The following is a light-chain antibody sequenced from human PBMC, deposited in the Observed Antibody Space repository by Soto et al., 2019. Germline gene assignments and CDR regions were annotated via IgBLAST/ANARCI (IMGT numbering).Light chain of an antibody. V-gene: IGKV2-30*01. CDR1: QSLLYSVGDTY. CDR3: LQATNWPWT. Sequence: DTVMTQSPLCLSVPLGQAASISCRSSQSLLYSVGDTYLNWYHQRPGQSPRRLIHKVSQRDSGVPDRISGSGSGTDFTLEISRVEAEDVGVYYCLQATNWPWTFGQGTKVDI. CDR2: KVS. J-gene: IGKJ1*01.